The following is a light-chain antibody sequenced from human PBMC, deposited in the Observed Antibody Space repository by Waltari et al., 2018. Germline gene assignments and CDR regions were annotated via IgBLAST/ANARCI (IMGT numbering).Light chain of an antibody. CDR2: EGT. V-gene: IGLV2-18*02. J-gene: IGLJ2*01. CDR1: SSDIGSYNF. Sequence: QSALIQPPSVSGSPGQSVAIYCPGTSSDIGSYNFVPWYQQLPGTAPNRLIYEGTNRPSGVPDRFSGSKSGYTASLAISGLQPQDEADYYCSSYTTSSTVIFGGGTKLTVL. CDR3: SSYTTSSTVI.